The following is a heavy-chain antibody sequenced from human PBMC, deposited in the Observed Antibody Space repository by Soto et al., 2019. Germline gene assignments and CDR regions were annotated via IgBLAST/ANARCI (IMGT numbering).Heavy chain of an antibody. V-gene: IGHV3-30*03. CDR2: ILRDGSNQ. CDR1: GFSLSNYG. J-gene: IGHJ5*02. D-gene: IGHD1-26*01. CDR3: AGSADLAAT. Sequence: QVQLVESGGGVVQPGRSLRLSCAASGFSLSNYGMHWVRQAPGKGLEWVAVILRDGSNQFYADSVKGRFTISRDTSKNTLYLQMDFLRDEDTAVYYCAGSADLAATWGQGTLVTVSS.